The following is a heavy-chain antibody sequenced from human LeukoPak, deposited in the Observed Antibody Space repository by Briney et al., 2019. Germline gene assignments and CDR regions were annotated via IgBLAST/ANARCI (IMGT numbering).Heavy chain of an antibody. Sequence: PSETLCLTCTVSGGSISSGGYYWSWIRQPPGKGLEWIGYIYHSGSTYYNPSLKSRVTISVDRSKNQFSLKLSSVTAADTAVYYCARESWTYSPFDSWGQGILVTVSP. J-gene: IGHJ4*02. D-gene: IGHD2-21*01. CDR2: IYHSGST. CDR3: ARESWTYSPFDS. CDR1: GGSISSGGYY. V-gene: IGHV4-30-2*01.